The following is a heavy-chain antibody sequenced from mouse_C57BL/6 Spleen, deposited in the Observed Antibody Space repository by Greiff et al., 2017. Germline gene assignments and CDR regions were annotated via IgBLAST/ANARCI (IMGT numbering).Heavy chain of an antibody. CDR2: ISYDGSN. D-gene: IGHD1-1*01. CDR3: ARPYGSSPDWYFDV. CDR1: GYSITSGYY. V-gene: IGHV3-6*01. J-gene: IGHJ1*03. Sequence: EVKLMESGPGLVKPSQSLSLTCSVTGYSITSGYYWNWIRQFPGNKLEWMGYISYDGSNNYNPSLKNRISITRDTSKNQFFLKLNSVTTEDTATYYCARPYGSSPDWYFDVWGTGTTVTVSS.